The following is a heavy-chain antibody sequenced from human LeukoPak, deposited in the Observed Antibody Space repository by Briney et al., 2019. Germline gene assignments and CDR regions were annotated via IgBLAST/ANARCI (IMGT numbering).Heavy chain of an antibody. D-gene: IGHD4-17*01. J-gene: IGHJ4*02. CDR1: GGSISSYY. Sequence: SETLSLTCTVSGGSISSYYWSWIRQPPGKGLVWIGYIYYSGSTNYNPSLKSRVTISVDTSKNQFSLKLSSVTAADTAVYYCARDRHGDYYADYWGQGTLVTVSS. CDR3: ARDRHGDYYADY. CDR2: IYYSGST. V-gene: IGHV4-59*01.